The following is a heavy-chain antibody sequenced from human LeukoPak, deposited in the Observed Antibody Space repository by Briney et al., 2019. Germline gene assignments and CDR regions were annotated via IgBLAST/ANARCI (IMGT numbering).Heavy chain of an antibody. J-gene: IGHJ3*01. CDR1: GVSISSDKYY. CDR2: MYYSGST. Sequence: SETLSPTCNVSGVSISSDKYYWSWIRQRPGKGLEWIGYMYYSGSTSYNPSLKSRVSISLDSPKNQFSLRLSSVTAADTAVYYCATPYCGTISCLDVFDVWGQGTLVTVSS. D-gene: IGHD2-21*01. V-gene: IGHV4-31*03. CDR3: ATPYCGTISCLDVFDV.